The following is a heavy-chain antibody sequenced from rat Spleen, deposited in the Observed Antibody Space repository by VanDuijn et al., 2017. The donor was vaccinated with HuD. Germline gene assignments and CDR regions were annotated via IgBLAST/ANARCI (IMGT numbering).Heavy chain of an antibody. V-gene: IGHV2-65*01. CDR3: ARGGNSGYGYFDY. CDR1: GFSLTSYY. CDR2: IRSGGST. J-gene: IGHJ2*01. D-gene: IGHD4-3*01. Sequence: QVQLKETGPGLVQPTQTLSITCTVSGFSLTSYYMQWVRQTPGKGLEWMGFIRSGGSTEYNSEFKSRLSISRDTSKNQVFLKMTSLKAEDTGVYYCARGGNSGYGYFDYWGQGVMVTVSS.